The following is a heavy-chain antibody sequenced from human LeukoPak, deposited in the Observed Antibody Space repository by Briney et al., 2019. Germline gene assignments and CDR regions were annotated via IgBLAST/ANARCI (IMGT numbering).Heavy chain of an antibody. CDR3: AELGITMIGGV. CDR2: ISSSSSYI. V-gene: IGHV3-21*01. CDR1: GFTFSSYT. D-gene: IGHD3-10*02. Sequence: GGSLRLSCAASGFTFSSYTMNWVRQAPGKGLEWVSSISSSSSYIYYADSVKGRFTISRDNAKNSLYLQMNSLRAEDTAVYYCAELGITMIGGVWGKGTTVTVSS. J-gene: IGHJ6*04.